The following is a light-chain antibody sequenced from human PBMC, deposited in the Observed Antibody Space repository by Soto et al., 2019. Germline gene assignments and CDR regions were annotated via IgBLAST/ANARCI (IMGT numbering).Light chain of an antibody. CDR3: QQYDNSLYT. J-gene: IGKJ2*01. Sequence: EIVLTQSPGTLSLSPGERVTLSCRASQSVSSTYLAWYQQKPGQAPRLLIYGASSRATGIPDRFSGSGSGKNLPLNLSRPEPEDFAVYYCQQYDNSLYTFGQGTKLEIK. CDR1: QSVSSTY. CDR2: GAS. V-gene: IGKV3-20*01.